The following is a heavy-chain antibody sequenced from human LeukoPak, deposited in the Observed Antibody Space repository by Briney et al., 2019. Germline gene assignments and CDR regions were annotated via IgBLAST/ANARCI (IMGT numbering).Heavy chain of an antibody. V-gene: IGHV3-21*01. CDR1: RFTFSTYS. CDR3: ASHLGYDAFDI. Sequence: WGSLTLYCAASRFTFSTYSRNWLGQAPGKGLEWVSSTNSVSSSIYDEDSGKGRFTIARGNAKNSLYLPMNSWRVEDRAVYYCASHLGYDAFDIWGQGTMVTVSS. CDR2: TNSVSSSI. D-gene: IGHD5-12*01. J-gene: IGHJ3*02.